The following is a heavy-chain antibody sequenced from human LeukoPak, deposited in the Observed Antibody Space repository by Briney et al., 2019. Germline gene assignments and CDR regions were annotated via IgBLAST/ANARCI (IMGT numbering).Heavy chain of an antibody. J-gene: IGHJ4*02. Sequence: SETLSLTCTVSGGSISSSSYYWGWIRQPPGKGLEWIGSIYYSGSTYYNPSLKSRVTISVDTSKNQFSLKLSSVTAADTAVYYCARYYDSTGLFDYWGQGTLVTVSS. CDR1: GGSISSSSYY. D-gene: IGHD3-22*01. CDR3: ARYYDSTGLFDY. V-gene: IGHV4-39*01. CDR2: IYYSGST.